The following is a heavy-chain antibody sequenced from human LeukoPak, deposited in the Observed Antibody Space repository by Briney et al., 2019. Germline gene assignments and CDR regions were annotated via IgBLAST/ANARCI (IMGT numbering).Heavy chain of an antibody. Sequence: SETLSLTCTVSGGSISTYYWNWIRQPPGKGLEWIGHIYHSGSTNYNPSLKSRVTISVDTSKNEFSLKLSSVTAADTAVYFCARGSYCSGGTCMFDYWGQATLVTVSS. CDR1: GGSISTYY. V-gene: IGHV4-59*01. D-gene: IGHD2-15*01. J-gene: IGHJ4*02. CDR3: ARGSYCSGGTCMFDY. CDR2: IYHSGST.